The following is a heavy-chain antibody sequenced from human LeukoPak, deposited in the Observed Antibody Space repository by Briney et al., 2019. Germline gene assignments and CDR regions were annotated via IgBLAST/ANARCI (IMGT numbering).Heavy chain of an antibody. Sequence: GRSLRLSCAASGFTFSTFAMSWVRQAPGKGLEWVSAISGSGGGTYYADSVKGRLTISRDNSKNTLYLQMSSLRAEDTAVYYCAKAFSAYENWPPNWFDPWGQGTLVTVSS. J-gene: IGHJ5*02. D-gene: IGHD5-12*01. CDR3: AKAFSAYENWPPNWFDP. CDR1: GFTFSTFA. CDR2: ISGSGGGT. V-gene: IGHV3-23*01.